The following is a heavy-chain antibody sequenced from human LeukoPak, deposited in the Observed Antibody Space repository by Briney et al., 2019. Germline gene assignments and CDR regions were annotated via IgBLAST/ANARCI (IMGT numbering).Heavy chain of an antibody. CDR2: ISGSGGDT. Sequence: QTGGSLRLSCAASGFTFRSYAIYWVRQAPGKGLEWVSGISGSGGDTYFADSVEGRFTISRDNSKNTVFLQMDSLRAEDTAVYYCAKTTAGYSSGRYPGWPIDYWGQGTLVTVSS. V-gene: IGHV3-23*01. CDR3: AKTTAGYSSGRYPGWPIDY. D-gene: IGHD6-19*01. J-gene: IGHJ4*02. CDR1: GFTFRSYA.